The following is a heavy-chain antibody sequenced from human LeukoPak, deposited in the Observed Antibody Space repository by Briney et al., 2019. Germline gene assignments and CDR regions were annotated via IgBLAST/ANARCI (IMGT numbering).Heavy chain of an antibody. CDR2: IYYSGST. CDR1: GGSLSSISYY. J-gene: IGHJ4*02. Sequence: SETLSLTCTVSGGSLSSISYYWGWIRQPPGKGLEWIGSIYYSGSTYYNPSLKSRVTISVDTSKNQFSLKLSSVTAADTAVYYCARATPYGDYAFDYWGQGTLVTVSS. V-gene: IGHV4-39*01. CDR3: ARATPYGDYAFDY. D-gene: IGHD4-17*01.